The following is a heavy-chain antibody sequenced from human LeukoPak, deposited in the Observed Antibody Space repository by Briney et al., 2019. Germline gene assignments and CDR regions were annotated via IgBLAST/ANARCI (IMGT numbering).Heavy chain of an antibody. CDR3: AKGHNYELDY. CDR2: IRYDGNAQ. D-gene: IGHD3-22*01. CDR1: GFTFNHYG. J-gene: IGHJ4*02. Sequence: GGSLRLSCGASGFTFNHYGMHWVRQAPGKGLEWVAFIRYDGNAQFYADSVRGRFTFSRDNSKNTLYLQMNSLRPEDTAVYFFAKGHNYELDYWGQGTQVTVSS. V-gene: IGHV3-30*02.